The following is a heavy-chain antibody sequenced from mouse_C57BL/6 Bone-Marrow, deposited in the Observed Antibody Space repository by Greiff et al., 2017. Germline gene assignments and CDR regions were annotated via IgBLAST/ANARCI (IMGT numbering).Heavy chain of an antibody. CDR1: GFTFSSYA. CDR3: ARERGYDYDDYAMDY. V-gene: IGHV5-4*01. CDR2: ISDGGSYT. J-gene: IGHJ4*01. Sequence: EVKLMESGGGLVKPGGSLKLSCAASGFTFSSYAMSWVRQTPEKRLEWVATISDGGSYTYYPDNVKGRFTISRDNAKNNLYLQMSHLKSEDTAMYYCARERGYDYDDYAMDYWGQGTSVTVSS. D-gene: IGHD2-4*01.